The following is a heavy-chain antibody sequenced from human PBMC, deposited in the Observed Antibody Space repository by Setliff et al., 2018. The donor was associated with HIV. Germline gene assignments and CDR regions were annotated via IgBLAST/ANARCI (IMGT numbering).Heavy chain of an antibody. V-gene: IGHV4-34*01. CDR1: GGSFSGYY. CDR3: ARVSSTYWYSIFRNYYYHMDV. D-gene: IGHD2-8*02. J-gene: IGHJ6*03. CDR2: INHTGST. Sequence: SETLSLTCAVYGGSFSGYYWSWIRQPPGKGLEWIGEINHTGSTNCNPSLKSRVTMSVDTSKNQFSLKLSSVTAADTAVYYCARVSSTYWYSIFRNYYYHMDVWGKGTTVTVSS.